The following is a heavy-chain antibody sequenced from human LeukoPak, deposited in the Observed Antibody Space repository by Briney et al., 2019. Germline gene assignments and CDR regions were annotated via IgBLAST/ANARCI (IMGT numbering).Heavy chain of an antibody. J-gene: IGHJ4*02. Sequence: GASVKVSCKASGYAFTTSDINWVRQATGQGLEWMGWMSPYGGNTRYAQKFQARITMTRNTSASTAYVELSSLTSEDTAVYYCARGGSFGLKANLDSWGQGTLVTVSS. CDR1: GYAFTTSD. CDR3: ARGGSFGLKANLDS. D-gene: IGHD3/OR15-3a*01. V-gene: IGHV1-8*01. CDR2: MSPYGGNT.